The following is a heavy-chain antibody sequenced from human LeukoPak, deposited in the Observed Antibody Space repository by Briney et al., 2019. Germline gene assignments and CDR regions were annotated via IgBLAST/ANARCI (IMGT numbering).Heavy chain of an antibody. D-gene: IGHD3-10*01. CDR2: IYYSGST. Sequence: SETLSLTCAVSGVSISSSHWWSWVRQPPGKGLEWIGSIYYSGSTYYNPSLKSRVTISVDTSKNQFSLKLSSVTAADTAVYYCARQVYYGSGIISCIDYWGQGTLVTVSS. J-gene: IGHJ4*02. CDR1: GVSISSSHW. CDR3: ARQVYYGSGIISCIDY. V-gene: IGHV4-39*01.